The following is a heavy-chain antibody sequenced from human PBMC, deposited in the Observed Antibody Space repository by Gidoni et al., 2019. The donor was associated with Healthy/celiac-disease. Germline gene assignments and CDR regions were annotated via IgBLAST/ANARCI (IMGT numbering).Heavy chain of an antibody. D-gene: IGHD3-16*02. Sequence: HLQLPESGPGLVKPSETLSLTGTVSVGSISSSRSYWGWIRQPPGKGLEWSGSIYYRGSTNYNPSLKSRGTISVDTSKKQFALKLSSVTAADTAVYYCARRKGMSDYVWGSYRQTGFDYWGQGTLVTVSS. J-gene: IGHJ4*02. CDR2: IYYRGST. CDR3: ARRKGMSDYVWGSYRQTGFDY. CDR1: VGSISSSRSY. V-gene: IGHV4-39*01.